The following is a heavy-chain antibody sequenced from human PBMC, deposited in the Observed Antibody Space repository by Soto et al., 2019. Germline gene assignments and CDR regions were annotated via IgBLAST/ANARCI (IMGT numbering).Heavy chain of an antibody. D-gene: IGHD1-26*01. Sequence: QVQLVESGGGLVKPGGSLRLSCATSGFTFSNFYMSWFRQAPGKGLEWVSFLSSGSTFINYADSVKGRFTVSRDNAQNSVSLQINSLTAEDTALYYCARVRSGTYNAFDLWGQGTMVIVSS. CDR3: ARVRSGTYNAFDL. J-gene: IGHJ3*01. V-gene: IGHV3-11*06. CDR2: LSSGSTFI. CDR1: GFTFSNFY.